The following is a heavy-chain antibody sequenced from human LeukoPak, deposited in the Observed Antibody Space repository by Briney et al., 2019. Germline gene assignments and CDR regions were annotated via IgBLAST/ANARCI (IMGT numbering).Heavy chain of an antibody. J-gene: IGHJ4*02. CDR2: INHSGST. Sequence: SETLSLTCAVCGGSFSGYYWSWLRQPPGKGLEWIGEINHSGSTNYNPSLKSRVTISVDTSKNQFSLKLSSVTAADTAVYYCASRPYYDILTGYYTTLTNWGQGTLVTVSS. CDR1: GGSFSGYY. CDR3: ASRPYYDILTGYYTTLTN. D-gene: IGHD3-9*01. V-gene: IGHV4-34*01.